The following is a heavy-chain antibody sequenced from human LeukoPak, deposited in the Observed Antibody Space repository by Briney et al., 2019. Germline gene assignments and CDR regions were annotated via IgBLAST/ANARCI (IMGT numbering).Heavy chain of an antibody. J-gene: IGHJ4*02. Sequence: GGSLRLSCAASGFTFSSYWMSWVRQAPGKGLEWVANIKQDGSEKYYVDSVKGRFTISRDNAKNTLYLQMNSLRVEDTAVYYCAKGRYDFWSGYDYWGQGTLVTVSS. CDR3: AKGRYDFWSGYDY. CDR2: IKQDGSEK. V-gene: IGHV3-7*03. D-gene: IGHD3-3*01. CDR1: GFTFSSYW.